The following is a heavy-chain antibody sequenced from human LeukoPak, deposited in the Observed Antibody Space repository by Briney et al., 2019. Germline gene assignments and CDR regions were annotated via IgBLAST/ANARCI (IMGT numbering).Heavy chain of an antibody. J-gene: IGHJ4*02. CDR3: ARDWAIVGATIGTFDY. Sequence: PGGSLRLSCVASGFTFSSYWMSWVRQAPGKGLEWVANINRDGSEKYYVDSVKGRFTISRDNAKNSLYLQMNSLRAEDTAVYYCARDWAIVGATIGTFDYWGQGTLVTVSS. V-gene: IGHV3-7*01. CDR2: INRDGSEK. D-gene: IGHD1-26*01. CDR1: GFTFSSYW.